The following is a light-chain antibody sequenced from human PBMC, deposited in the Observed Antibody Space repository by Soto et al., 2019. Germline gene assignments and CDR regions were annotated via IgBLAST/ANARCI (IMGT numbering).Light chain of an antibody. J-gene: IGLJ3*02. CDR2: EVS. V-gene: IGLV2-8*01. CDR1: SSDIGGYDY. Sequence: QLVLTQPPSASGSPGQSVTISCTGTSSDIGGYDYVSWYQQHPGKTPKFMIYEVSKRPSGVPDRFSGSKSGNTASLTVSGLQAEDEADYYCVSYAGSNIWMFGGGTKVTVL. CDR3: VSYAGSNIWM.